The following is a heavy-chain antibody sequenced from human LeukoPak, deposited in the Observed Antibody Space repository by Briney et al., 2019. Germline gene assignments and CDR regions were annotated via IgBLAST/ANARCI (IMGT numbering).Heavy chain of an antibody. D-gene: IGHD3-22*01. Sequence: GGSLRLSCAASGFTFSSYAVSWVRQAPGKGLEWVSAISGSGGSTYYADSVKGRFTISRDNSKNTLYLQMNSLRAEDTAVYYCAKSSPRYYYDSSGYNYWGQGTLVTVSS. J-gene: IGHJ4*02. CDR3: AKSSPRYYYDSSGYNY. CDR2: ISGSGGST. CDR1: GFTFSSYA. V-gene: IGHV3-23*01.